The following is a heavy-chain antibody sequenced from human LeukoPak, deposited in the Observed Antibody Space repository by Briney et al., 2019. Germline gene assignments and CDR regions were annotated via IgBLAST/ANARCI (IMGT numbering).Heavy chain of an antibody. CDR1: GDSVSSNSAA. V-gene: IGHV6-1*01. J-gene: IGHJ6*03. D-gene: IGHD5-18*01. Sequence: SQTLSLTCAISGDSVSSNSAAWNWIRQSPSRGLEWLGRTYYRSRWYNDYPLSVKSRITIKPDTSKNQFSLQLNSVTPEDTAVYYCARVKRGYSYGPLEYYYFYMDVWGKGTTVTVSS. CDR2: TYYRSRWYN. CDR3: ARVKRGYSYGPLEYYYFYMDV.